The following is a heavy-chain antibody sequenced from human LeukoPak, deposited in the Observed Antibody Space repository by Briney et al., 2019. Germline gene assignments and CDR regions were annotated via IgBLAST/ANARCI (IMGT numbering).Heavy chain of an antibody. V-gene: IGHV1-2*02. CDR1: GYTFTGYY. D-gene: IGHD6-13*01. Sequence: GASVKVSCKASGYTFTGYYMHWVRQAPGQGLEWMGWINPNSGGTNYAQKFQGRVTMTRDTSISTAYMELSRLRSDDTAVYYCASFSSRQQLARDFDYWGQGTLVTVSS. J-gene: IGHJ4*02. CDR3: ASFSSRQQLARDFDY. CDR2: INPNSGGT.